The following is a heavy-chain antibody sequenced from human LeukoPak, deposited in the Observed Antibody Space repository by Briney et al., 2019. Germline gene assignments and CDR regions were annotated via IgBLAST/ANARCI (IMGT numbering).Heavy chain of an antibody. CDR2: IYTSGST. D-gene: IGHD3-22*01. V-gene: IGHV4-61*05. J-gene: IGHJ4*02. CDR1: GGSISSSSYY. Sequence: SETLSLTCTVSGGSISSSSYYWGWIRQPPGKGLEWIGRIYTSGSTNYNPSLKSRVTMSVDTSKNQFSLKLSSVTAADTAVYYCARVRRYYDSSGGGYFDYWGQGTLVTVSS. CDR3: ARVRRYYDSSGGGYFDY.